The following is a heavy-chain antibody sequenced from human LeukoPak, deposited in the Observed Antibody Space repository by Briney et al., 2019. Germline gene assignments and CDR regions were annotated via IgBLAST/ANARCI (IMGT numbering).Heavy chain of an antibody. CDR3: ARGRRYSGYDFDY. CDR2: INPNSGGT. Sequence: GASVKVSCKASGYTFTGYYIHWVRQAPGQGLEWVGWINPNSGGTNYAQKFQGRVTMTRDTSISTAYMELSSLRSEDTAVYYCARGRRYSGYDFDYWGQGTLVTVSS. V-gene: IGHV1-2*02. CDR1: GYTFTGYY. D-gene: IGHD5-12*01. J-gene: IGHJ4*02.